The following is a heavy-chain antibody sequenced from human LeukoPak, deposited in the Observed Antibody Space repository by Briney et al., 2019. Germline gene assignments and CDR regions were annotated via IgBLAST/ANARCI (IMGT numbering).Heavy chain of an antibody. CDR1: EFTFSGYW. J-gene: IGHJ5*02. Sequence: GGSLRLSCAASEFTFSGYWMHWARQSPGKGLVWVSCINGDGSDTRYADSVKGRFTISRDNAKNTLYLQMNSLRVEDTAVYYCARDPRNMGFDLWGQGTLVTVSS. CDR2: INGDGSDT. CDR3: ARDPRNMGFDL. D-gene: IGHD1-14*01. V-gene: IGHV3-74*01.